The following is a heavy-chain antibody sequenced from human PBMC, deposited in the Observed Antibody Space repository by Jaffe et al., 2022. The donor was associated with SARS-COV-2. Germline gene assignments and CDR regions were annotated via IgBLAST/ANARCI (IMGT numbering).Heavy chain of an antibody. Sequence: QVQLQQSGPGLVKPSQTLSLTCTVSGASINSGGHYWSWIRQHPGKGLEWIGYIYYSGITSYNPSLKSRVTISVDTSKNEFSLKLSSVTAADTAVYYCARDVGSGYYYAYFFWGQGTLVTVSS. CDR2: IYYSGIT. V-gene: IGHV4-31*03. CDR1: GASINSGGHY. D-gene: IGHD3-22*01. J-gene: IGHJ4*02. CDR3: ARDVGSGYYYAYFF.